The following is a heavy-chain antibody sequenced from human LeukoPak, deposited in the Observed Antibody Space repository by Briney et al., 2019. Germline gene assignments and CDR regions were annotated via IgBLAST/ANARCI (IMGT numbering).Heavy chain of an antibody. J-gene: IGHJ4*02. D-gene: IGHD6-13*01. Sequence: CLRPSSAASLFTATSSYMSWVRQAPRQGLEWVSIISSAGTTYYADSVKGRFTISRDNSKNTVYLQVNSLRDEDTAVYYCARDLEAANTYYFDYWGQGTMVTVSS. CDR2: ISSAGTT. V-gene: IGHV3-66*01. CDR1: LFTATSSY. CDR3: ARDLEAANTYYFDY.